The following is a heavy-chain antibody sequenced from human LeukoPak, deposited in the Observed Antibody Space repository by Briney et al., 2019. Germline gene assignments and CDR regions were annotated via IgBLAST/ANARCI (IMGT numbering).Heavy chain of an antibody. CDR1: GYTLTELS. V-gene: IGHV1-24*01. J-gene: IGHJ4*02. D-gene: IGHD6-19*01. CDR2: FDPEDGET. CDR3: ATDGGPYSSGWYYFDY. Sequence: ASVRVSCKVSGYTLTELSMHWVRQAPGKGLEWMGGFDPEDGETIYAQKFQGRVTITEDTSTDTAYMELSSLRSEDTAVYYCATDGGPYSSGWYYFDYWGQGTLVTVSS.